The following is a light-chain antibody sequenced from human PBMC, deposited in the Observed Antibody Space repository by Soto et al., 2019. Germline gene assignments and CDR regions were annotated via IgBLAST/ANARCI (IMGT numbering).Light chain of an antibody. Sequence: QGPCPRAGSRGEKGTSAGLDSQTFSSWLAWYQQKPGKAPKLLIYKASTLKSGVPSSFSGSGSGTELPPPLSSLQPHAFATYYCQPYNRHSDAFGQGTK. V-gene: IGKV1-5*03. CDR3: QPYNRHSDA. CDR1: QTFSSW. J-gene: IGKJ1*01. CDR2: KAS.